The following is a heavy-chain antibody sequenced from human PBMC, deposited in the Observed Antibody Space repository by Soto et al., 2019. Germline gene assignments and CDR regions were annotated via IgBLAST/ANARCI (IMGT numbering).Heavy chain of an antibody. V-gene: IGHV1-3*01. CDR3: ARSIVVVTALDY. J-gene: IGHJ4*02. CDR2: INAGNGNT. D-gene: IGHD2-21*02. Sequence: QVQLVQSGSDAKKPGASVKVSCKASGYTFTSYAMHWVRQAPGQRLEWMGWINAGNGNTKYSQKFQGRVTITRDTSASTAYMELSSLRSEDTAVYYCARSIVVVTALDYWGQGTLFTVSS. CDR1: GYTFTSYA.